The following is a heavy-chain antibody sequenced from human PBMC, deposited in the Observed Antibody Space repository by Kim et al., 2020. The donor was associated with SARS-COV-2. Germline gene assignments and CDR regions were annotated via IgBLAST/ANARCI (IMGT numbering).Heavy chain of an antibody. CDR3: ARAERKAQERGYYGSGSQISPYYYGMDV. Sequence: ASVKVSCKASGYTFTSYGISWVRQAPGQGLEWMGWISAYNGNTNYAQKLQGRVTMTTDTSTSTAYMELRSLRSDDTAVYYCARAERKAQERGYYGSGSQISPYYYGMDVWGQGTTVTVSS. CDR2: ISAYNGNT. D-gene: IGHD3-10*01. J-gene: IGHJ6*02. V-gene: IGHV1-18*01. CDR1: GYTFTSYG.